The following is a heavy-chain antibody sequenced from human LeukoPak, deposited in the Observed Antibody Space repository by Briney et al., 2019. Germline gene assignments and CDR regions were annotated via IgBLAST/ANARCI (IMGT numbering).Heavy chain of an antibody. V-gene: IGHV3-30*04. CDR2: ISDDGTSI. CDR1: GFSFCTYA. D-gene: IGHD4-11*01. CDR3: AGPRDYSPFDY. J-gene: IGHJ4*02. Sequence: GGSLRLSCAASGFSFCTYAMQWVRQAPGKGLEWVAVISDDGTSIYYADSVKGRFTISRDNSKNTLHLQMNSLRAEDTAVYYRAGPRDYSPFDYWGQGALVTVSS.